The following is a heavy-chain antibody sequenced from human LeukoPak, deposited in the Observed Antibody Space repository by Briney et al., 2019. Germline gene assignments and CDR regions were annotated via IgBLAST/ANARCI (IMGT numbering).Heavy chain of an antibody. CDR1: GGSFSGYY. Sequence: SETLSLTCAVYGGSFSGYYWSWIRQPPGKGLEWIGEINHSGSTNYNPSLKSRVTISVDTSKNQFSLKLSSVPAADTAVYYCARARAGYYGSGRSFFDYWGQGTLVTVSS. CDR2: INHSGST. V-gene: IGHV4-34*01. D-gene: IGHD3-10*01. J-gene: IGHJ4*02. CDR3: ARARAGYYGSGRSFFDY.